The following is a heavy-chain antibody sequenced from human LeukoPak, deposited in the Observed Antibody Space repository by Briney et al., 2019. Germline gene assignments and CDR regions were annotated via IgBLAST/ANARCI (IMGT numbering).Heavy chain of an antibody. V-gene: IGHV3-23*01. Sequence: GGSLRLSCAASGFTFSSYAMSWVRQAPGKGLEWVSGIRGGSSSTYYADSVKGRFTISRDNSKSTLYLQMNSLRAEDTAVYYCALHHGNYYVGRWFDPWGQGTLATVSS. J-gene: IGHJ5*02. D-gene: IGHD3-10*02. CDR2: IRGGSSST. CDR3: ALHHGNYYVGRWFDP. CDR1: GFTFSSYA.